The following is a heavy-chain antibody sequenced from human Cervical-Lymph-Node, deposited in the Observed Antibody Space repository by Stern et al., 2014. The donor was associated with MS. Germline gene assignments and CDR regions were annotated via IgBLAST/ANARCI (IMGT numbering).Heavy chain of an antibody. J-gene: IGHJ4*02. Sequence: VQLVQSGAEVKKPGESLRISCEASGYTFTTYWIGWVRQMPGKGLEWMGIIYPGDSDSRYSPSFQGQITISADKSISTAYLQWSSLKASDTAMYYCARHHCARQSCTSPSPDYWGQGTLVTVSS. CDR3: ARHHCARQSCTSPSPDY. CDR2: IYPGDSDS. CDR1: GYTFTTYW. V-gene: IGHV5-51*01. D-gene: IGHD2-2*01.